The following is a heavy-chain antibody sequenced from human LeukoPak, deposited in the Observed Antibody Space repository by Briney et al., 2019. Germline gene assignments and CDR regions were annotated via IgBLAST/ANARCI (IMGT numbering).Heavy chain of an antibody. D-gene: IGHD3-3*01. Sequence: ASVKVSCKASGYTFISYGISWVRQAPGQGLEWMGWISAYNGNTKYAQKLQGRVTLTTDTSTSTAYMELRSLRSDDTAVYFCARDSTSYSDIWSGYSHYFDYWGQGTLVPVSS. CDR2: ISAYNGNT. CDR3: ARDSTSYSDIWSGYSHYFDY. V-gene: IGHV1-18*01. J-gene: IGHJ4*01. CDR1: GYTFISYG.